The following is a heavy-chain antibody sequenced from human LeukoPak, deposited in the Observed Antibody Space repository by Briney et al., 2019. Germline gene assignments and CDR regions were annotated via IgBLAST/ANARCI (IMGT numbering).Heavy chain of an antibody. CDR2: MNPNSGNT. CDR3: ARDVLIAVAGTSDY. V-gene: IGHV1-8*03. J-gene: IGHJ4*02. CDR1: GYTFTSYD. Sequence: ASVKVSCKASGYTFTSYDINWVRQATGQGLEWMGWMNPNSGNTGYAQKFQGRVTITRNTSISTAYMELSRLRSDDTAVYYCARDVLIAVAGTSDYWGQGTLVTVSS. D-gene: IGHD6-19*01.